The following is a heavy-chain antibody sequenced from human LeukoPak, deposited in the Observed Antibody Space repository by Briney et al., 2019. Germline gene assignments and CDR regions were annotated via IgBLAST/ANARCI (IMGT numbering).Heavy chain of an antibody. CDR2: IYSGGST. D-gene: IGHD4-17*01. CDR3: AKGPTVTTLDY. CDR1: GFTVSSNY. V-gene: IGHV3-66*01. Sequence: GGSLRLSSAASGFTVSSNYMSWVRQAPGKGLEWVSVIYSGGSTYYADSVKGRFTISRDNSKNTLYLQMNSLRAEDTAVYYCAKGPTVTTLDYWGQGTLVTVSS. J-gene: IGHJ4*02.